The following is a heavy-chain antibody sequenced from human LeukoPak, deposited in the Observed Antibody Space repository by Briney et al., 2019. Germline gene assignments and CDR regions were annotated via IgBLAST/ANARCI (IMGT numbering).Heavy chain of an antibody. CDR3: ARDRTGSGWSLESDY. V-gene: IGHV1-69*10. CDR2: IIPILGIA. D-gene: IGHD6-19*01. Sequence: SVKVSCKASGGXFSSYAISWVRQAPGQGLEWMGWIIPILGIANYAQKFQGRVTITADKSTSTAYMELSSLRSEDTAVYYCARDRTGSGWSLESDYWGQGTLVTVSS. J-gene: IGHJ4*02. CDR1: GGXFSSYA.